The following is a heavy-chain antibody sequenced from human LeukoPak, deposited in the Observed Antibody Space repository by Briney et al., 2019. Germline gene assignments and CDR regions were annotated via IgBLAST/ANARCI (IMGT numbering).Heavy chain of an antibody. CDR2: IRYDGSNK. D-gene: IGHD6-19*01. V-gene: IGHV3-30*02. CDR1: GFTFSSYG. CDR3: AKDNYPMVAVAGTPRY. J-gene: IGHJ4*02. Sequence: GRSLRLSCAASGFTFSSYGMHWVRQAPGKGLEWVAFIRYDGSNKYYADSVKGRFTISRDNSKNTLYLQMNSLRAEDTAVYYCAKDNYPMVAVAGTPRYWGQGTLVTVSS.